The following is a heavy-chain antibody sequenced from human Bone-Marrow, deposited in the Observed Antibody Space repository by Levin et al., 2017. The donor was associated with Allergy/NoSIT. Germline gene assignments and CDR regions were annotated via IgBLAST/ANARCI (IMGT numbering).Heavy chain of an antibody. Sequence: LSLTCAASGFTFSAFGMHWVRQAPGRGLEWVAVISYDGGHKFYADSVKGRFTISRDNSKNTHYLQMNSLRAEDTAVYYCTGDRGEWGQFYFDYWGQGILVTVSS. V-gene: IGHV3-33*01. D-gene: IGHD1-26*01. J-gene: IGHJ4*02. CDR2: ISYDGGHK. CDR1: GFTFSAFG. CDR3: TGDRGEWGQFYFDY.